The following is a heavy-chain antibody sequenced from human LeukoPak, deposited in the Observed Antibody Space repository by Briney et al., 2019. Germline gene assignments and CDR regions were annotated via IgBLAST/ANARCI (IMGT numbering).Heavy chain of an antibody. V-gene: IGHV3-7*01. Sequence: SWVRQAPGKGLEWVANIKQDGSEKYYVDSVKGRFVVSRDNAKNSLYLQMNSLGAEDTAVYYCARGIVVPGIDYWGQGTLVTVSS. CDR2: IKQDGSEK. D-gene: IGHD2-15*01. J-gene: IGHJ4*02. CDR3: ARGIVVPGIDY.